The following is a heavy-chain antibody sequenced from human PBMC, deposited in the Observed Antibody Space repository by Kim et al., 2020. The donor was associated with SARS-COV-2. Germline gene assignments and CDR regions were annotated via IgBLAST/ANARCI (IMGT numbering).Heavy chain of an antibody. Sequence: GGSLRLSCAASGFTFGDYAMNWVRQAPGKGLEWVSGISNSGGTDYANSVKGRFTVSRDTSKNILYLQMNSLRAEDTATYYCAKAVLTSGSSWGWDYWGQGTLVTVSS. J-gene: IGHJ4*02. CDR2: ISNSGGT. D-gene: IGHD6-19*01. CDR1: GFTFGDYA. V-gene: IGHV3-23*01. CDR3: AKAVLTSGSSWGWDY.